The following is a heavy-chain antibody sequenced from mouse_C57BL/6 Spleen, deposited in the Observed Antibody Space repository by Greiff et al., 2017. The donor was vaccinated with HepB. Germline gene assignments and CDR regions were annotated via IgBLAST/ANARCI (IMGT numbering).Heavy chain of an antibody. D-gene: IGHD1-1*01. CDR1: GFNIKDYY. V-gene: IGHV14-1*01. J-gene: IGHJ1*03. CDR2: IDPEDGDT. CDR3: TTSGTVVRYFEV. Sequence: EVQLQQSGAELVRPGASVKLSCTASGFNIKDYYMHWVKQRPEQGLEWIGRIDPEDGDTEYAPKFQGKATMTADTSSNTAYLQLSSLTSEDTAVYYCTTSGTVVRYFEVWGTGTTVTVAS.